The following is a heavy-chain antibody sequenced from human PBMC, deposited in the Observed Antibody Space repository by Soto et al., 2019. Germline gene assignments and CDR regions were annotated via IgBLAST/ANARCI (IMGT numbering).Heavy chain of an antibody. Sequence: SGAEVKKPGSSVKVSCKASGGTFSSYAISWVRQAPGQGLEWMGGIIPIFGTANYAQKFQGRVTITADESTSTAYMELSSLRSEDTAVYYCARDQTRVTAMPVWFDPWGQGTLVTVSS. CDR3: ARDQTRVTAMPVWFDP. D-gene: IGHD2-21*02. CDR2: IIPIFGTA. CDR1: GGTFSSYA. J-gene: IGHJ5*02. V-gene: IGHV1-69*01.